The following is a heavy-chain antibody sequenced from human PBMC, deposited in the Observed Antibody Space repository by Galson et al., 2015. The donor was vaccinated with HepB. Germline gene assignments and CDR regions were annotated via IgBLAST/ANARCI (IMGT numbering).Heavy chain of an antibody. CDR1: GFSLSTSGVG. CDR2: IYWNDDK. CDR3: AHRPTVTTIINWFDP. J-gene: IGHJ5*02. D-gene: IGHD4-17*01. Sequence: PALVKPTQTLTLTCTFSGFSLSTSGVGVGWIRQPPGKALEWLALIYWNDDKRYSPSLKSRLTITKDTSKNQVVLTMTNMDPVDTATYYCAHRPTVTTIINWFDPWGQGTLVTVSS. V-gene: IGHV2-5*01.